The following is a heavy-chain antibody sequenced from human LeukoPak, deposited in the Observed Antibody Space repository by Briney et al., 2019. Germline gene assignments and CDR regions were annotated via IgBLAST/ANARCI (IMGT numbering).Heavy chain of an antibody. CDR1: GFTVSSNY. V-gene: IGHV3-66*02. D-gene: IGHD3-3*01. Sequence: GGSLRLSCAASGFTVSSNYMSWVRQAPGKGLEWVSVIYSGGSTYYADSVKGRFTISRDNSKNTLYLQMNSLRAEDTAVYYCGRGYDSPVRPFSIWGQGTMVTVSS. CDR3: GRGYDSPVRPFSI. CDR2: IYSGGST. J-gene: IGHJ3*02.